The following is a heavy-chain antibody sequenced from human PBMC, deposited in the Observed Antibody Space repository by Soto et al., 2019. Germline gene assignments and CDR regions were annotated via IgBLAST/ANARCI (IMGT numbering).Heavy chain of an antibody. D-gene: IGHD4-4*01. CDR2: ISSNGGST. J-gene: IGHJ6*03. CDR3: ARELTTEPYYYYYYMDV. V-gene: IGHV3-64*01. CDR1: GFTFSSYA. Sequence: GGSLRLSCAASGFTFSSYAMHWVRQAPGKGLEYVSAISSNGGSTYYANSVKGRFTISRDNSKNTLYLQMGSLRAEDMAVYYCARELTTEPYYYYYYMDVWGKGTTVTVSS.